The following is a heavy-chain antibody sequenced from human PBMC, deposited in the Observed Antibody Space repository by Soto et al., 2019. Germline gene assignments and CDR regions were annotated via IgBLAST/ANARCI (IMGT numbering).Heavy chain of an antibody. CDR3: PRTSVSHMIFDF. CDR2: IIPIFGTT. CDR1: GGTFRSYV. D-gene: IGHD3-22*01. Sequence: QVQLVQSGAEVKKPGSSVKVSCKASGGTFRSYVINWVRQAPGQGLEWMGGIIPIFGTTYYVQKFQDRVTLTADQSPRTAHLALTRPSSEDTGLYYWPRTSVSHMIFDFLGPGNLVTVSA. V-gene: IGHV1-69*01. J-gene: IGHJ2*01.